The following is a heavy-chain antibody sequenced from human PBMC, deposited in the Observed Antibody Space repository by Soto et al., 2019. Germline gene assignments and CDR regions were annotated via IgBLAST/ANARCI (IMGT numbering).Heavy chain of an antibody. Sequence: EVQLLESGGGLVQPGGSLRLSCAASGFTFSSYAMSWVRQAPGKGLEWVSAISGSGGSTYYADSVKGRFTISRDNSKNTLYLQLNSLRAEDTAVYDCAKDMERGYYERIFDYWGQGTLVTVS. D-gene: IGHD3-22*01. CDR2: ISGSGGST. J-gene: IGHJ4*02. CDR1: GFTFSSYA. V-gene: IGHV3-23*01. CDR3: AKDMERGYYERIFDY.